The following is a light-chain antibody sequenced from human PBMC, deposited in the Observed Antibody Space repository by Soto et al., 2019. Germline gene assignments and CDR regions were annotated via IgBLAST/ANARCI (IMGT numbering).Light chain of an antibody. CDR1: STDIGAYKY. J-gene: IGLJ1*01. V-gene: IGLV2-14*01. CDR2: EVT. Sequence: QSVLTQPASVSGSPGQSITISCTGASTDIGAYKYVSWYQQHPGNAPRLIIYEVTNRPSGISHRFSGSKSGNTASLTISGLQAEDEADYYCFSYTSRTALYVFGTGTKVTVL. CDR3: FSYTSRTALYV.